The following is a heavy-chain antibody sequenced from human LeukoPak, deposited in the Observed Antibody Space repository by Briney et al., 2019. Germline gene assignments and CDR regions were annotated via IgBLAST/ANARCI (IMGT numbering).Heavy chain of an antibody. Sequence: PSETLSLTCAVYGGSFSGYYWSWIRQPPGKGLEWIGEINHSGSTNYNPSLKSRVTISVDTSKNQFSLKLSSVTAADTAVYHCARSYSSSSPLDYWGQGTLVTVSS. J-gene: IGHJ4*02. D-gene: IGHD6-6*01. CDR2: INHSGST. CDR3: ARSYSSSSPLDY. V-gene: IGHV4-34*01. CDR1: GGSFSGYY.